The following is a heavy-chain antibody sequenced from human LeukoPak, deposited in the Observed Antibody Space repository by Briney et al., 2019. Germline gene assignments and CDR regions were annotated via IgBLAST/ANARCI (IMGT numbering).Heavy chain of an antibody. Sequence: PSGTLSLTCVVSGGSISSSNWWSWVRQPPGKGLEWIGEIYHGGTTNYNPSLKSRVTISIDKSKNHFSLNLSSVSAADTAVYYCATTTVTPNGDAFDIWGQGTLVTVSS. CDR3: ATTTVTPNGDAFDI. D-gene: IGHD4-17*01. V-gene: IGHV4-4*02. CDR1: GGSISSSNW. CDR2: IYHGGTT. J-gene: IGHJ3*02.